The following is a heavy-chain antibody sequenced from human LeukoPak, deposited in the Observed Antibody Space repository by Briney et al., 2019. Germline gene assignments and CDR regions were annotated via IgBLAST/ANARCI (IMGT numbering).Heavy chain of an antibody. D-gene: IGHD3-10*01. V-gene: IGHV1-69*05. CDR2: IIPIFGTA. J-gene: IGHJ5*02. CDR1: GGTFSSYA. Sequence: SVKVSCKASGGTFSSYAISWVRHAPGQGLEWMGGIIPIFGTANYAQKFQGRVTLTRDMSTSTDYMELRSLKSEDTAVYYCARDNSVGDIAWWFDPWGQGTLVTVSS. CDR3: ARDNSVGDIAWWFDP.